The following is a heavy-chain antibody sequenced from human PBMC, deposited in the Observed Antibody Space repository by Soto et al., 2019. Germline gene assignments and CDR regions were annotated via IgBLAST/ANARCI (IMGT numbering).Heavy chain of an antibody. CDR3: AKDQRELYLPGYYYYYGMDV. CDR1: GFTFSSYA. D-gene: IGHD3-16*01. Sequence: GGSLRLSCAASGFTFSSYAMSWVRQAPGKGLERVSAISGSGDSTYYADSVKGRFTISRDNSKNTLYLQMNSLRAEDTAVYYCAKDQRELYLPGYYYYYGMDVWGQGTTVTVSS. V-gene: IGHV3-23*01. J-gene: IGHJ6*02. CDR2: ISGSGDST.